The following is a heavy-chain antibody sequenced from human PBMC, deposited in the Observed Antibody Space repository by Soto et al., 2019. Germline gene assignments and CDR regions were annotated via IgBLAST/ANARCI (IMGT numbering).Heavy chain of an antibody. CDR1: GFTFSSYG. J-gene: IGHJ4*02. D-gene: IGHD1-26*01. CDR3: AKEGGLSGSYYISSAFYFDY. V-gene: IGHV3-30*18. CDR2: ISYDGSNT. Sequence: QVQLVESGGGVVQPGRSLRLSCVASGFTFSSYGMHWVRQAPGKGLEWVAIISYDGSNTYYADSVKGRFTISRDNSKYSMYLQMNSLRTEDTSVYYFAKEGGLSGSYYISSAFYFDYWGQGTLVTVSS.